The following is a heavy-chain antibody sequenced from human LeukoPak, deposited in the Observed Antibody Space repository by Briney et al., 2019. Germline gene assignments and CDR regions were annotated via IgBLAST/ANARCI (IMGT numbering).Heavy chain of an antibody. CDR3: TRGAEGDYGDNFDY. CDR1: GFTFSNAW. D-gene: IGHD4-17*01. Sequence: GGSLRLSCAASGFTFSNAWMNWVRQAPGKGLEWVGRIKSKTDGGTTDYAAPVKGRFTISRDDSKSIAYLQLNSLKTEDTAVYYCTRGAEGDYGDNFDYWGQGTLVTVSS. J-gene: IGHJ4*02. CDR2: IKSKTDGGTT. V-gene: IGHV3-15*07.